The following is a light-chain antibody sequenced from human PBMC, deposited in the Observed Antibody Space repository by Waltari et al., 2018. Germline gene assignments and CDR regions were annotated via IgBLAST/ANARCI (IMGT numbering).Light chain of an antibody. CDR3: QQYHSFPYT. Sequence: DIVMTQSPDSLAVSLGERATINCKSGQSVLYSSNNKDYLAWYQQKPGQPPKLLFYWASTRESGVPDRFSCSGSGTDFTLTISSLQAEDVAVYYCQQYHSFPYTFGQGTKLEIK. V-gene: IGKV4-1*01. CDR1: QSVLYSSNNKDY. CDR2: WAS. J-gene: IGKJ2*01.